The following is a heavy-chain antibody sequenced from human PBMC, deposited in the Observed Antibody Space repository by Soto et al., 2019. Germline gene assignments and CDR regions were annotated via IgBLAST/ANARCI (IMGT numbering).Heavy chain of an antibody. V-gene: IGHV3-21*01. CDR1: GFTFSSYI. D-gene: IGHD3-3*01. J-gene: IGHJ4*02. CDR2: ISSSSSYI. CDR3: ARDTGSGQPDY. Sequence: LXLSCAASGFTFSSYIMNWVRQAPGKGLEWVSSISSSSSYIYYADSVKGRFTISRDNAKNSLYLQMNSLRAEDTAVYYCARDTGSGQPDYWGQGNLVTVSS.